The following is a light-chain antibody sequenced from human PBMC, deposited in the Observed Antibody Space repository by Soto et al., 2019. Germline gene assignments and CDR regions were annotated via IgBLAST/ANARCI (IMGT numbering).Light chain of an antibody. CDR1: QSVSSSF. CDR2: AAS. J-gene: IGKJ4*01. V-gene: IGKV3D-20*02. CDR3: QQRSNWPLT. Sequence: EVVLTQSPGTLSLSPGERATLSCRASQSVSSSFLAWYQQKPGQAPRLLIHAASTGATGIPARFRGSGSGTDFTLTISSLEPEDFAVYYCQQRSNWPLTFGGGTKVDIK.